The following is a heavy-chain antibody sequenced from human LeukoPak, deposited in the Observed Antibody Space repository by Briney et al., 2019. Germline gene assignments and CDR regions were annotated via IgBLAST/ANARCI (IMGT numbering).Heavy chain of an antibody. CDR2: ISNRGST. CDR3: ARRRTGTNKYFHYYYMDV. J-gene: IGHJ6*03. CDR1: GGSISDFY. V-gene: IGHV4-4*09. D-gene: IGHD1-1*01. Sequence: SETLSLTCTVSGGSISDFYWTWIRQPPGKGLEWIGYISNRGSTTYNPSLKSRVTISADTSRNQISLSLNSVTAADTAVYFCARRRTGTNKYFHYYYMDVWGTGTTVTVSS.